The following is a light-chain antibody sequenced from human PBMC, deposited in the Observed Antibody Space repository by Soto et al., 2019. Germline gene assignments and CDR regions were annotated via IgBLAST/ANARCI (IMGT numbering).Light chain of an antibody. Sequence: EIVLTQSPGTLSLSPGERATLSCRASQSVSSDYLAWYQQRPGQAPRLLIYAASSRATGIPDRFSGSGSGTDFTLTIGSLQSEDFAVYYCQQYNNWPPITFGQGTRLEIK. J-gene: IGKJ5*01. CDR2: AAS. V-gene: IGKV3-20*01. CDR3: QQYNNWPPIT. CDR1: QSVSSDY.